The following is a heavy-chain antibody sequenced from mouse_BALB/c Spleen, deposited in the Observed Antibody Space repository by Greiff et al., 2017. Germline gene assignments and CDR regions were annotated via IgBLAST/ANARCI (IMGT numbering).Heavy chain of an antibody. Sequence: EVKVVESGTVLARPGASVKMSCKASGYSFTSYWMHWVKQRPGQGLEWIGAIYPGNSDTSYNQKFKGKAKLTAVTSASTAYMELSSLTNEDSAVYYCTRSDITTVVVPFDYWGQGTTLTVSS. CDR1: GYSFTSYW. CDR3: TRSDITTVVVPFDY. D-gene: IGHD1-1*01. J-gene: IGHJ2*01. CDR2: IYPGNSDT. V-gene: IGHV1-5*01.